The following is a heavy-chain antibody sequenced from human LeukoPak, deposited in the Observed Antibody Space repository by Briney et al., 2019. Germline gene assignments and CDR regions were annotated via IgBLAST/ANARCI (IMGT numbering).Heavy chain of an antibody. J-gene: IGHJ4*02. CDR2: ISTYNGNT. D-gene: IGHD5-12*01. Sequence: ASVKVSCKASGYTFTSYGISWVRQAPGQGLEWMGWISTYNGNTNYAQKLQGRVTMTTDTSTSTAYMELRSLRSDDTAVYYCARDRRSPRSAYDWGHLDFWGQGSLVTVSS. V-gene: IGHV1-18*01. CDR1: GYTFTSYG. CDR3: ARDRRSPRSAYDWGHLDF.